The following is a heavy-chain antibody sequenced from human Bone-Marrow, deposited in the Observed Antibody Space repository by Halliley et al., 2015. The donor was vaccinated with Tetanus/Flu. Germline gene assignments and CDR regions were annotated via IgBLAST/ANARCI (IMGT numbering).Heavy chain of an antibody. Sequence: GWVSVIYSGGDTYFADSVKGRFTISRDNSKNTLYLQMNSLRAEDTAVYYCARSRDWCSSTWFDYWGQGTLVTVSS. CDR3: ARSRDWCSSTWFDY. CDR2: IYSGGDT. V-gene: IGHV3-53*01. D-gene: IGHD6-13*01. J-gene: IGHJ4*02.